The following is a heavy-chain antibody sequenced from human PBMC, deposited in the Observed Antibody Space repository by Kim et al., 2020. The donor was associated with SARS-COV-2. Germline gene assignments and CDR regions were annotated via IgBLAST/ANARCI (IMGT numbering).Heavy chain of an antibody. V-gene: IGHV4-34*01. CDR3: ARTMVAALYYYGMDV. CDR2: INHSGST. D-gene: IGHD6-6*01. Sequence: SETLSLTCAVYGGSFSGYYWSWIRQPPGKGLEWIGEINHSGSTNYNPSLKSRVTISVDTSKNQFSLKLSSVTAADTAVYYCARTMVAALYYYGMDVWGQGTTVTVSS. J-gene: IGHJ6*02. CDR1: GGSFSGYY.